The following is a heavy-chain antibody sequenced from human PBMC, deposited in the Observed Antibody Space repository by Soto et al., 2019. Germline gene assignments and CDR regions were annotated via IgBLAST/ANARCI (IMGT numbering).Heavy chain of an antibody. CDR1: GFTFGTTD. V-gene: IGHV3-23*01. Sequence: QLLQSGGGLVPPGGSLTHSCTASGFTFGTTDMSWVRQAPGEGLEWVSTIDGSGGITYYADSVKGRFTISRDNSRNTVYLQLNSLRGDDTALYYCVKNSGWFNTWGQGALVTVSS. D-gene: IGHD3-10*01. J-gene: IGHJ5*02. CDR3: VKNSGWFNT. CDR2: IDGSGGIT.